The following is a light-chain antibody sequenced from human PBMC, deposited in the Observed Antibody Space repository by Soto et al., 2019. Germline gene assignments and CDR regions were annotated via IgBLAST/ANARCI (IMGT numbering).Light chain of an antibody. Sequence: QSALTQPASVSGSPGQSITISCTGTSSDFGNYNLVSWYQQHPGKVPKLILFEVNKRPSGVSGRFSGSKSGNTASLTISGLQAEDEADYYCCSYATYNMILGGGTKLTVL. CDR3: CSYATYNMI. CDR2: EVN. V-gene: IGLV2-23*02. CDR1: SSDFGNYNL. J-gene: IGLJ2*01.